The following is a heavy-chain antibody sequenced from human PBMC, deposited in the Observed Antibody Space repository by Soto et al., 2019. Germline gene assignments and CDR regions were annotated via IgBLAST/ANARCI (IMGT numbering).Heavy chain of an antibody. V-gene: IGHV3-48*01. J-gene: IGHJ4*02. CDR1: GFSFSSYS. D-gene: IGHD5-18*01. Sequence: GGSLRLSCAASGFSFSSYSMNWVRQAPGKGLEWVSYISSSSSTIYYADSVKGRFTISRDNAKNSLYLQMNSLRAEDTAVYYCARDSGYSYGPLDYWGQGTLVTVSS. CDR3: ARDSGYSYGPLDY. CDR2: ISSSSSTI.